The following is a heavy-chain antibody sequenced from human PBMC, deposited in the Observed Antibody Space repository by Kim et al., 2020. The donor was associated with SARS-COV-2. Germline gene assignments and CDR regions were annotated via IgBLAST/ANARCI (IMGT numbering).Heavy chain of an antibody. CDR3: TRKYYYDSSGYYYADW. V-gene: IGHV4-38-2*02. CDR2: IYHTGST. CDR1: GYSISSGYY. J-gene: IGHJ4*02. Sequence: SETLSLTCTVSGYSISSGYYWGWIRQSPGKGLEWIGSIYHTGSTYYKPSLKSRVTISIDTSKNQFSLRLNSVTAADAAVYCCTRKYYYDSSGYYYADWWRQGTLVTVSS. D-gene: IGHD3-22*01.